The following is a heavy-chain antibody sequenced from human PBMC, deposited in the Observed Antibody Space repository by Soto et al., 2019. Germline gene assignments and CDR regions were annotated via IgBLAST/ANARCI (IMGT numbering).Heavy chain of an antibody. V-gene: IGHV1-46*03. CDR1: GYSFTSHY. D-gene: IGHD6-19*01. CDR2: IYPGGVNI. CDR3: ATWLKEAGIGGNYYYGMDV. J-gene: IGHJ6*02. Sequence: ASVKVSCKAIGYSFTSHYMHWVRQAPGQGLEWMGTIYPGGVNIGYAQKFKGRVTMTEDTSTSTAYMELSSLTSEDTAVYYCATWLKEAGIGGNYYYGMDVWGQGTTVTVSS.